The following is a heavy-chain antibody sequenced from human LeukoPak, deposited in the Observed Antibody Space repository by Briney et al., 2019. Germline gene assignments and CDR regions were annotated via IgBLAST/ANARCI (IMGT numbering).Heavy chain of an antibody. Sequence: PSETLSLTCAVYGGSFSGYYWSLIRQPPEKGLEWIGEINHSGSTNYNPSLKSRVTISVDTSKNQFSLKLSSVTAADTAVYYCARQRSYWGNSWFDPWGQGTLVTVSS. D-gene: IGHD1-26*01. V-gene: IGHV4-34*01. CDR2: INHSGST. J-gene: IGHJ5*02. CDR3: ARQRSYWGNSWFDP. CDR1: GGSFSGYY.